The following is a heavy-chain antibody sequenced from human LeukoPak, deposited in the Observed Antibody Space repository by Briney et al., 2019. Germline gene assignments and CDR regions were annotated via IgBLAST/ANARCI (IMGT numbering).Heavy chain of an antibody. D-gene: IGHD3-9*01. CDR1: GFTFDGYG. J-gene: IGHJ4*02. CDR3: TKVTDWRTGFDY. V-gene: IGHV3-9*01. CDR2: ITWNSDDM. Sequence: QPGRSLRLSCAASGFTFDGYGMYWVRQAPGKGLEWVSGITWNSDDMAYADSVKGRFTISRDNAKNCLYLQMNSLRVEDTALYYCTKVTDWRTGFDYWGQGTLVTASS.